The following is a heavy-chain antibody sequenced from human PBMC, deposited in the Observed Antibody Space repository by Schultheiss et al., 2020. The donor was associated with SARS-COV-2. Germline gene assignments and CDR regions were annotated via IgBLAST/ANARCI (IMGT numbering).Heavy chain of an antibody. Sequence: GGSLRLSCAASGFTFSSYWMHWVRQAPGKGLEWVSAIGTAGDPYYPGSVKGRFTISRDNAKNSLYLQMNSLRAEDTAVYYCARDRSSSWYSGTDAFDIWGQGTMVTVSS. CDR3: ARDRSSSWYSGTDAFDI. D-gene: IGHD6-13*01. CDR2: IGTAGDP. J-gene: IGHJ3*02. V-gene: IGHV3-13*05. CDR1: GFTFSSYW.